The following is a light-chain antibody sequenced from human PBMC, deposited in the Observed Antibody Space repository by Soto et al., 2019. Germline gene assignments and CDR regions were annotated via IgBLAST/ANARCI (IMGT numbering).Light chain of an antibody. CDR1: QTISSW. J-gene: IGKJ1*01. V-gene: IGKV1-5*03. CDR2: KAS. Sequence: DIHMTQSPSTLSGSVGDRVTITCRASQTISSWLAWYQQKPGKAPKLLIYKASTLKSGVPSRFSGSGSGTEFTLTISSXQPDDFATYYCQHYNSYSEAFGQGTQVDIK. CDR3: QHYNSYSEA.